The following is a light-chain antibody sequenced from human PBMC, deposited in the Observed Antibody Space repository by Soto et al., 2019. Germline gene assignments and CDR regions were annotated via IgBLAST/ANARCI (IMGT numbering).Light chain of an antibody. CDR3: QQLNSYIT. CDR1: QSVSDY. Sequence: IVLTQSPASLSLSPWDRATLSCRAGQSVSDYVAWYQQKPGQAPRLLIYDASNRASGIPARFSGSGSGTDFTLTISSLQPEDFATYYCQQLNSYITFGQGTKVDIK. CDR2: DAS. V-gene: IGKV3-11*01. J-gene: IGKJ1*01.